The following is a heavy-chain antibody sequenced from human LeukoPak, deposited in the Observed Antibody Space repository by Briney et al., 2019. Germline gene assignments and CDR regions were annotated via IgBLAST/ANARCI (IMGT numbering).Heavy chain of an antibody. CDR1: GYSFATYW. J-gene: IGHJ4*02. CDR2: IYPGDSDT. V-gene: IGHV5-51*04. Sequence: GESLKISCKGSGYSFATYWIGWVRQMPGKGLEWMGIIYPGDSDTRYSPSFQGQVTISADKPISTAYLQWSSLKASDTAMYYCARSAANTHLEQLDYWGQGTLVTVSS. D-gene: IGHD3-3*01. CDR3: ARSAANTHLEQLDY.